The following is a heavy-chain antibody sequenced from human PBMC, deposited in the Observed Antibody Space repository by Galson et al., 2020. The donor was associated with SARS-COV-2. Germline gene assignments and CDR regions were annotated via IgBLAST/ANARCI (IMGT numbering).Heavy chain of an antibody. D-gene: IGHD4-17*01. CDR3: ASSRRDYGDYSLDF. Sequence: SETLSLTCTVSSGSISSGSYYWSWIRQPAGKGLEWIRHIHPSGITNYNPSLKSRVTISVDTSKNQFSLKLTSVTAADTAVYYCASSRRDYGDYSLDFWGQGTLVTVSS. J-gene: IGHJ4*02. CDR1: SGSISSGSYY. CDR2: IHPSGIT. V-gene: IGHV4-61*09.